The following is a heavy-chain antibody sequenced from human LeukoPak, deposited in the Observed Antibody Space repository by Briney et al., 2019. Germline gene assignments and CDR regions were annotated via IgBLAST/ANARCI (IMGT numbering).Heavy chain of an antibody. CDR1: GGTFSNYA. D-gene: IGHD5-12*01. V-gene: IGHV1-18*01. CDR3: ARDIVATSLSV. J-gene: IGHJ4*02. Sequence: ASVKVSCTASGGTFSNYAISWVRQAPGQGLEWMGWISAYNGNTNYAQKLQGRVTMTTDTSTSTAYMELRSLRSDDTAVYYCARDIVATSLSVWGQGTLVTVSS. CDR2: ISAYNGNT.